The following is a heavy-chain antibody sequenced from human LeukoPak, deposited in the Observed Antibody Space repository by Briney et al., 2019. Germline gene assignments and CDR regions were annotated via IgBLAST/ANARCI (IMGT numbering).Heavy chain of an antibody. Sequence: GGSLRLSCAASGFTFSSYAMHWVRQAPGKGLERVAVISYDGSNKYYADSVKGRFTISRDNSKNTLYLQMNSLRAEDTAVYYCARDINNQYSYGPAEYFQHWGQGTLVTVSS. D-gene: IGHD5-18*01. CDR1: GFTFSSYA. J-gene: IGHJ1*01. CDR3: ARDINNQYSYGPAEYFQH. CDR2: ISYDGSNK. V-gene: IGHV3-30-3*01.